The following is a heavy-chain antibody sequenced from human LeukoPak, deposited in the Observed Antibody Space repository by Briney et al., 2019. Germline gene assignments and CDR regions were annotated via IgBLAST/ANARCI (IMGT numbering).Heavy chain of an antibody. CDR3: ARINYSLDAFDI. V-gene: IGHV4-39*07. CDR1: GGSISSSSYY. D-gene: IGHD3-10*01. J-gene: IGHJ3*02. CDR2: IYYSGST. Sequence: SETLSLTCTVSGGSISSSSYYWGWIRQPPGKGLEWIGSIYYSGSTYYNPSLKGRVTISVDTSKNQFSLKLSSVTAADTAVYYCARINYSLDAFDIWGQGTMVTVSS.